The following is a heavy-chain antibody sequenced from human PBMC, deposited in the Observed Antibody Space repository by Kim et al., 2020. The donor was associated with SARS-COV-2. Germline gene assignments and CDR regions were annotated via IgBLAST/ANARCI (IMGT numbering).Heavy chain of an antibody. D-gene: IGHD6-6*01. Sequence: YYADSVKGRFTISRDNSKNTLYLQMNSLRAEDTAVYYCAKARDLVYYFDYWGQGTLVTVSS. CDR3: AKARDLVYYFDY. J-gene: IGHJ4*02. V-gene: IGHV3-23*01.